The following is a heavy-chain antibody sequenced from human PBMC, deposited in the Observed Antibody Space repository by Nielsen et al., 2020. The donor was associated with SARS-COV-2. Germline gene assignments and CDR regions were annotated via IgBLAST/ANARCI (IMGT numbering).Heavy chain of an antibody. CDR3: ARDFGYCRGGTCNYYGMDV. CDR2: IKSDGSGT. J-gene: IGHJ6*02. CDR1: GFTFSIYW. V-gene: IGHV3-74*01. D-gene: IGHD2-15*01. Sequence: GESLKISCAASGFTFSIYWINWVRQAPGKGLAWVSRIKSDGSGTIYADSVEGRFTISRDNAKNTLYLQMNSLRAEDTAVYYCARDFGYCRGGTCNYYGMDVWGQGTTVTVSS.